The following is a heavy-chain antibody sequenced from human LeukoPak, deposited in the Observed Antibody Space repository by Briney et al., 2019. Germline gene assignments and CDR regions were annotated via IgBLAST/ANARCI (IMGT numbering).Heavy chain of an antibody. D-gene: IGHD2-2*01. CDR1: GYTFTSYG. CDR2: ISAYNGNT. CDR3: ARADVVPAANWFDP. Sequence: ASVKVSCKASGYTFTSYGISWVRQAPGQGLEWMGWISAYNGNTNYAQKLQGRVTMTTDTSTSTAYMELRSLRSDGTAVYYCARADVVPAANWFDPWGQGTLVTVSS. J-gene: IGHJ5*02. V-gene: IGHV1-18*01.